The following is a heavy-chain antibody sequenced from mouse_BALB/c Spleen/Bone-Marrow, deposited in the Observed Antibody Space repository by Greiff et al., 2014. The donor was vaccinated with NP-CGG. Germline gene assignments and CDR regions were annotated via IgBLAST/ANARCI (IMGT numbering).Heavy chain of an antibody. D-gene: IGHD1-1*01. J-gene: IGHJ1*01. Sequence: EVHLVESGGGLVQPKGSLKLSCAASGFTFNTYAMNWVRQAPGKGLEWVARIRSKSNNYATYYADSVKDRFTISRDDSQSMLYLQMNNLKTDDTAMYYCVRQRYYYGSSDWYFDVWGAGTTVTVSS. CDR2: IRSKSNNYAT. CDR1: GFTFNTYA. V-gene: IGHV10-1*02. CDR3: VRQRYYYGSSDWYFDV.